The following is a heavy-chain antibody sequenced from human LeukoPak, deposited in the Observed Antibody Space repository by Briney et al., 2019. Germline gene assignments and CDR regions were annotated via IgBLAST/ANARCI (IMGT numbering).Heavy chain of an antibody. CDR1: GYTFTSYA. CDR3: ARDLDSILWRLGPYGMDV. V-gene: IGHV7-4-1*02. J-gene: IGHJ6*02. Sequence: ASVKVSCKASGYTFTSYAMNWVRQAPGQGLEWMGWINTNTGNPTYAQGFTGRFVFSLDTSVSTAYLQISSLKAEDTAVYYCARDLDSILWRLGPYGMDVWGQGTTVTVSS. D-gene: IGHD2-21*01. CDR2: INTNTGNP.